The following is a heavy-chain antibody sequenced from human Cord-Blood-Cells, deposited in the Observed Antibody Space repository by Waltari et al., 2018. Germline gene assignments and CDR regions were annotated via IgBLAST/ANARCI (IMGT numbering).Heavy chain of an antibody. Sequence: EVQLVQSGAEVKKPGESLKISCKGSGYSFTSSWIGWVRQLPGKGLEWMGIIYPGDSDTRYSPSFQGQVTISADKSISTAYLQWSSLKASDTAMYYCARLHSSSWYPNWFDPWGQGTLVTVSS. V-gene: IGHV5-51*01. D-gene: IGHD6-13*01. CDR3: ARLHSSSWYPNWFDP. J-gene: IGHJ5*02. CDR2: IYPGDSDT. CDR1: GYSFTSSW.